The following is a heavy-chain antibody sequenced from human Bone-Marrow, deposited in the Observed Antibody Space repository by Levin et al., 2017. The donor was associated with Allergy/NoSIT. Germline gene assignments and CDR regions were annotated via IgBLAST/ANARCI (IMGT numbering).Heavy chain of an antibody. CDR3: AKRRGEIAVAGTPPFYYYGMDV. CDR1: GFTFSSYA. CDR2: ISGSGGST. V-gene: IGHV3-23*01. J-gene: IGHJ6*02. Sequence: GGSLRLSCAASGFTFSSYAMSWVRQAPGKGLEWVSAISGSGGSTYYADSVKGRFTISRDNSKNTLYLQMNSLRAEDTAVYYCAKRRGEIAVAGTPPFYYYGMDVWGQGTTVTVSS. D-gene: IGHD6-19*01.